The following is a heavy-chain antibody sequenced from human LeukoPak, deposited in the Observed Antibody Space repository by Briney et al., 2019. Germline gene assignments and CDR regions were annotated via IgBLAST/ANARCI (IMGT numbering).Heavy chain of an antibody. D-gene: IGHD2-2*01. CDR3: AKQGHIVVVPAAVNDAFDI. CDR2: IYYSGST. Sequence: SETLSLTCTVSGGSISSSSYYWGWIRQPPGKGLEWIGSIYYSGSTYYNPSLKSRVTISVDTSKNQFSLKLSSVTAADTAVYYCAKQGHIVVVPAAVNDAFDIWGQGTMATVSS. J-gene: IGHJ3*02. CDR1: GGSISSSSYY. V-gene: IGHV4-39*07.